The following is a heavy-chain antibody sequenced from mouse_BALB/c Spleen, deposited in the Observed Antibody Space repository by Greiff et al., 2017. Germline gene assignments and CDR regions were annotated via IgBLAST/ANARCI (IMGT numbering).Heavy chain of an antibody. CDR2: INPSTGYT. J-gene: IGHJ3*01. V-gene: IGHV1-7*01. CDR1: GYTFTSYW. Sequence: QVHVKQSGAELAKPGASVKMSCKASGYTFTSYWMHWVKQRPGQGLEWIGYINPSTGYTEYNQKFKDKATLTADKSSSTAYMQLSSLTSEDSAVYYCARQGYDNFFAYWGQGTLVTVSA. D-gene: IGHD2-1*01. CDR3: ARQGYDNFFAY.